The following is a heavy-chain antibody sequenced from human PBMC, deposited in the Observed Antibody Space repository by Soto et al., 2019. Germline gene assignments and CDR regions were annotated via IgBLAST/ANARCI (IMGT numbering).Heavy chain of an antibody. J-gene: IGHJ6*03. Sequence: SETLSLTCAVYGGSFSGYYWSWIRQPPGKGLEWIGEINHSGSTNYNPSLKSRVTITVDTSKNQFSQKLSSVTAADTSVYYCARGLMIRGSGSYYKRDYYYYMDVWGKGTTVTVSS. CDR3: ARGLMIRGSGSYYKRDYYYYMDV. CDR2: INHSGST. V-gene: IGHV4-34*01. CDR1: GGSFSGYY. D-gene: IGHD3-10*01.